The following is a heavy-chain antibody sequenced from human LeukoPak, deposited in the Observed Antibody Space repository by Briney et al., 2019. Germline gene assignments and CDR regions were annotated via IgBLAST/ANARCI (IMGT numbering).Heavy chain of an antibody. CDR3: ARARKAAAKSAVGDHSGSYRGIDY. CDR2: ISAYNGNT. CDR1: GYTFTSYG. V-gene: IGHV1-18*01. Sequence: ASVKVSCKASGYTFTSYGISWVRQAPGQGLEWMGWISAYNGNTNYAQKLQGRVTMTTDTSTSTAYMELRSLRSDDTAVYYCARARKAAAKSAVGDHSGSYRGIDYWGQGTLVTVSS. D-gene: IGHD1-26*01. J-gene: IGHJ4*02.